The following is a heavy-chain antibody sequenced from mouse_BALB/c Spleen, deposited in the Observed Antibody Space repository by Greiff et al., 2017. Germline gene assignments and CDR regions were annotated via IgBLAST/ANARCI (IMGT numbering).Heavy chain of an antibody. V-gene: IGHV2-9*02. Sequence: VQVVESGPGLVAPSQSLSITCTVSGFSLTSYGVHWVRQPPGKGLEWLGVIWAGGSTNYNSALMSRLSISKDNSKSQVFLKMNSLQTDDTAMYYCARGRAGQPWFAYWGQGTLVTVSA. J-gene: IGHJ3*01. CDR3: ARGRAGQPWFAY. CDR1: GFSLTSYG. D-gene: IGHD3-3*01. CDR2: IWAGGST.